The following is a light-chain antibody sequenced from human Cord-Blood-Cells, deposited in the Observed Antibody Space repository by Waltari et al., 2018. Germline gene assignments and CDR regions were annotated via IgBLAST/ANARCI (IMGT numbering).Light chain of an antibody. J-gene: IGKJ4*01. CDR1: QSVSSY. V-gene: IGKV3-11*01. CDR3: QQRST. Sequence: EMMSKQTRATLSWYPVERATLSCRASQSVSSYLAWYQQKPGQAPRLLIYDASNRATGIPARFSGSESGTDFTLTISSLEPEDFAVYYCQQRSTFGGGTKVDIK. CDR2: DAS.